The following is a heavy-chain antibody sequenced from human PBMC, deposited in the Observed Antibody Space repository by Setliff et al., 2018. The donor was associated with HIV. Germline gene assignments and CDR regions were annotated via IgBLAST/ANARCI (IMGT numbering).Heavy chain of an antibody. CDR3: ARGALLAVFDFDH. J-gene: IGHJ4*01. CDR1: GYTFTTYS. Sequence: ASVKVSCKASGYTFTTYSLHWVRQAPGQSLEWMGWINVGNGDTKYSQDLQGRITITRDTSAKTAYMELSRLRSDDTAVYFCARGALLAVFDFDHWGHGTLVTVSS. V-gene: IGHV1-3*01. D-gene: IGHD3-10*01. CDR2: INVGNGDT.